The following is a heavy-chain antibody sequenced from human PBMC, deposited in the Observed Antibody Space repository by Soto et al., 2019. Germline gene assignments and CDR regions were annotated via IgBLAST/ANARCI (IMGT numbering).Heavy chain of an antibody. CDR1: GYAFTTYG. CDR2: ISAHTGNT. J-gene: IGHJ4*02. V-gene: IGHV1-18*01. CDR3: ARGRDGDY. D-gene: IGHD6-6*01. Sequence: QVHLVQSGAEVKKPGASVKVSCKGSGYAFTTYGITWVRQAPGQGLEWMGWISAHTGNTNYAQKLQGRVTVTRHTSSSTAYMQLRSLRSYATAVYYCARGRDGDYWGQGALVTVSS.